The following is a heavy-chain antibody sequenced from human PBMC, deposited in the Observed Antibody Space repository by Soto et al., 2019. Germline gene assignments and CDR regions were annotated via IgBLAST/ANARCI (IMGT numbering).Heavy chain of an antibody. V-gene: IGHV4-39*01. CDR2: IDYNGVT. Sequence: SETLSLTCSASGASISSRDYYWGWIRQTPGKGLEWIGNIDYNGVTYYNPSLKSRVTVSKDTSKNQFSLKVASVTAADTAIYYCGRVMIGTSRHTDSDYWGQGTQVTVSS. D-gene: IGHD2-2*01. CDR1: GASISSRDYY. J-gene: IGHJ4*02. CDR3: GRVMIGTSRHTDSDY.